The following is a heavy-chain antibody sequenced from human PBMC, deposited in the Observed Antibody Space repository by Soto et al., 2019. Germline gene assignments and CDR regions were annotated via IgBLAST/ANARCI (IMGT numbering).Heavy chain of an antibody. CDR2: IYHSGST. CDR3: VTTWVGDNQEHGNGYYHFAY. V-gene: IGHV4-30-2*01. CDR1: GGSIIRGGYS. Sequence: SQARSLPWAVSGGSIIRGGYSGNCIRQPPGKGLEWIGCIYHSGSTLYNPSLKSRVTISVDKSKNQFSLQLTSVTAADTAVYHCVTTWVGDNQEHGNGYYHFAYRAQRALVTVS. D-gene: IGHD3-22*01. J-gene: IGHJ4*02.